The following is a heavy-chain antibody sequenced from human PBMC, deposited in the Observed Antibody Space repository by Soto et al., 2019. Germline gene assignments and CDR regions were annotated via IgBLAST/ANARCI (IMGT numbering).Heavy chain of an antibody. CDR1: GGSFRGYY. J-gene: IGHJ4*02. V-gene: IGHV4-34*01. Sequence: SETLSLTCAVCGGSFRGYYWSWIRQLPGKELKWIGEINHSRSTNYNPSLKSRVTISVDTSMSQFSLKLSSVTAADTAVYYCARCYKVVVQAAVFGDFWGQGTLVTVSS. CDR3: ARCYKVVVQAAVFGDF. CDR2: INHSRST. D-gene: IGHD2-2*01.